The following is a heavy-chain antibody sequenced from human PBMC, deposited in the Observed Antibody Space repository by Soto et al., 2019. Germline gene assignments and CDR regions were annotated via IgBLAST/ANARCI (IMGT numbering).Heavy chain of an antibody. CDR2: IYHAGSV. J-gene: IGHJ6*02. CDR3: ARTFDYYGMDV. Sequence: PSETLSLTCAVSGYSIGSGYYWAWIRQSTGKGLEWIGCIYHAGSVYYNPYLNGRVALSMDTSKNHFSLKLTSVTAADTAVYYCARTFDYYGMDVWGQGTTVTVSS. CDR1: GYSIGSGYY. V-gene: IGHV4-38-2*01.